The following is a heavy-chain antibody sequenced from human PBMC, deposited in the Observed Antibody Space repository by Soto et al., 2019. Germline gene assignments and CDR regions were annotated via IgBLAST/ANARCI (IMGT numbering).Heavy chain of an antibody. CDR3: ARRGGRTFDY. CDR1: GGSISSYY. Sequence: QVQLQESGPGLVKPSETLSLTCTVSGGSISSYYWSWIRQPPGKGLEWIGYIYYSGSTNYNPSLRSRVPASGETSKNQFSLKLSSVTAADTAVYYCARRGGRTFDYWGQGTLVTVSS. D-gene: IGHD3-16*01. J-gene: IGHJ4*02. V-gene: IGHV4-59*08. CDR2: IYYSGST.